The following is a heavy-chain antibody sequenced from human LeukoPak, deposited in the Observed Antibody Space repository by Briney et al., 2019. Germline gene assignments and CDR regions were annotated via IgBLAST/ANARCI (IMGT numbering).Heavy chain of an antibody. CDR1: GGSIRTGAYY. V-gene: IGHV4-61*02. CDR2: IYTFENT. J-gene: IGHJ4*02. D-gene: IGHD6-13*01. Sequence: SETLSLTCTVSGGSIRTGAYYWSWIRQPAGKGLEWIGRIYTFENTNYNPSLKSRVTISIDTSKNQFSLKLSSVTAADTAVYYCAGRPGYSSSWSPYWGQGTLVTVSS. CDR3: AGRPGYSSSWSPY.